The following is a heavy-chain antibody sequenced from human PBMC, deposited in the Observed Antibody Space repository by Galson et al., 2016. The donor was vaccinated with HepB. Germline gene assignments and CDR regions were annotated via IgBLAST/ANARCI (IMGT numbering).Heavy chain of an antibody. V-gene: IGHV3-23*01. Sequence: SLRLSCAASGFIFSNYALAWVRQAPGKGLEWVSAINDGGDDKYYADSLKGRFTISRDNSKNTLFLQMNSLRAEDTAVSYCASSLSNFFDYWGQGTLVTVSS. D-gene: IGHD2-15*01. CDR1: GFIFSNYA. CDR2: INDGGDDK. CDR3: ASSLSNFFDY. J-gene: IGHJ4*02.